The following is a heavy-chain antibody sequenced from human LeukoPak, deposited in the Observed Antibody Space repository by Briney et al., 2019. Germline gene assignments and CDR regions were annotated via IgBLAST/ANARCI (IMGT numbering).Heavy chain of an antibody. CDR3: ARASITMARGELVFYFDY. J-gene: IGHJ4*02. V-gene: IGHV3-66*01. D-gene: IGHD3-10*01. CDR1: GLTVSSNY. Sequence: GGSLRLSCAASGLTVSSNYMSWVRQAPGKGLEWVSVIYSGGSTYYADSVKGRFTISRDNSTNTLYLQMNSLRAEDTAVYYCARASITMARGELVFYFDYWGQGTLVTVSS. CDR2: IYSGGST.